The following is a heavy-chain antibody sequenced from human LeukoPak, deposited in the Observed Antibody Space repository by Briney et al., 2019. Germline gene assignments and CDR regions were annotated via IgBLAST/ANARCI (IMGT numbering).Heavy chain of an antibody. CDR3: AREPTLSGPDDAFDN. J-gene: IGHJ3*02. CDR2: INPNSGGT. V-gene: IGHV1-2*02. D-gene: IGHD1-26*01. Sequence: ASVRVCGKASGYTFTDYYIHWGRQAPGQGLGWMGGINPNSGGTNYSQKFQGRVTMTGDTSISTAYMELSSLRSDDTTVFFCAREPTLSGPDDAFDNWGQGTMVTVSS. CDR1: GYTFTDYY.